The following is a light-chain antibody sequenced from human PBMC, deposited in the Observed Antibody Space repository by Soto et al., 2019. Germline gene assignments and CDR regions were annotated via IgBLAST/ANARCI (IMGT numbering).Light chain of an antibody. Sequence: AIQMTQSPSSLSASIGDRVTITCRASQGIRNYLGWYQQRPGKAPKLLIYAASSLQSGVPSRFSGSGSGTDFTLTISCLQPEDFATYYCLQDYNYPLTFGPGTKVDVK. V-gene: IGKV1-6*01. CDR2: AAS. CDR1: QGIRNY. J-gene: IGKJ3*01. CDR3: LQDYNYPLT.